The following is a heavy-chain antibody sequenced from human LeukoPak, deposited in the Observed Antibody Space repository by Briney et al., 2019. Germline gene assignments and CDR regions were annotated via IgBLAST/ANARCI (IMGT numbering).Heavy chain of an antibody. V-gene: IGHV3-30*18. J-gene: IGHJ4*02. CDR3: AKTGLGELSLKDY. Sequence: GRSLRLSCAASGFTFSSYGMHWVRQAPGKGLEWVAVISYDGSNKYYADSVKGRFTISRDNSKNTLYLQMNSLRAEDTAVYYCAKTGLGELSLKDYWGQGTLVTVSS. CDR1: GFTFSSYG. CDR2: ISYDGSNK. D-gene: IGHD3-16*02.